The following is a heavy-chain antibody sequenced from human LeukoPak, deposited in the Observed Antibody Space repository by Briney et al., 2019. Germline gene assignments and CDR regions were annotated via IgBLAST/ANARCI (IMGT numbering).Heavy chain of an antibody. CDR1: GDSISNYY. Sequence: PSETLSLTCSVSGDSISNYYWSWIRQPPGKGLEWIGSIYYSGSTNYNPSLKSRATLSVDTSKNHFSLKLTSVTAADTAVYYCARSGSYFDSWGQGTLVTVSS. CDR2: IYYSGST. J-gene: IGHJ4*02. CDR3: ARSGSYFDS. V-gene: IGHV4-59*01. D-gene: IGHD1-26*01.